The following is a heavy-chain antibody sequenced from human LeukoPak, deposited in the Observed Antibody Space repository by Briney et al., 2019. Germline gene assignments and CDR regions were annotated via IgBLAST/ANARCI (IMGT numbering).Heavy chain of an antibody. J-gene: IGHJ4*02. V-gene: IGHV3-33*01. Sequence: GRSLRLSCAASGFTFSSYGMHWVRQAPGKGLEWVAVIWYDGSNKYYADSVKGRFTISRDNSKNTLYLQMNSLRAEDTAVYYCARESYQGSGNFLYFDYWGQGTLVTVSS. CDR2: IWYDGSNK. CDR1: GFTFSSYG. D-gene: IGHD4-23*01. CDR3: ARESYQGSGNFLYFDY.